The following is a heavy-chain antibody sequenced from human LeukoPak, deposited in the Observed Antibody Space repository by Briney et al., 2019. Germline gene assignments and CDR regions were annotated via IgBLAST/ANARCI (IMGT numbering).Heavy chain of an antibody. D-gene: IGHD6-19*01. CDR2: IYPGDSDT. Sequence: GESLKISCKGSGYSFTSYWIGWVRQMPGKGLEWMGIIYPGDSDTRYGPSFQGQVTISADKSISTAYLQWSSLKASDTAMYYCARPLDPMAVAYDYWGQGTLVTVSS. J-gene: IGHJ4*02. CDR1: GYSFTSYW. CDR3: ARPLDPMAVAYDY. V-gene: IGHV5-51*01.